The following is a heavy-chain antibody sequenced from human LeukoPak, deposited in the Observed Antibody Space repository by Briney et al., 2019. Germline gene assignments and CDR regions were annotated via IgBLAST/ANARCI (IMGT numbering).Heavy chain of an antibody. CDR2: INHSGST. J-gene: IGHJ6*03. Sequence: PSETLSLTCAVYGGSFSGYYWSWIRQPPGKGLEWIGEINHSGSTNYNPSLKSRVTISVDKSKNQSSLKLSSVTAADTAVYYCARVVQDVYYYYMDVWGKGTTVTVSS. CDR3: ARVVQDVYYYYMDV. V-gene: IGHV4-34*01. CDR1: GGSFSGYY. D-gene: IGHD6-6*01.